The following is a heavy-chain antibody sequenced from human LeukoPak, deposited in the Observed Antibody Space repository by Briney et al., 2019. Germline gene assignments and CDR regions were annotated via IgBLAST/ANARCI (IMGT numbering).Heavy chain of an antibody. CDR3: ARGKPEYSSSWYYFDY. V-gene: IGHV3-11*06. CDR1: GFTFSDYY. J-gene: IGHJ4*02. CDR2: ISGSSSYT. D-gene: IGHD6-13*01. Sequence: GGSLRLSCAASGFTFSDYYMSWIRQAPGKGLEWVSYISGSSSYTNYADSVKGRFTISRDNAKNSLYLRMNSLRPEDTAVYYCARGKPEYSSSWYYFDYWGQGTLVTVSS.